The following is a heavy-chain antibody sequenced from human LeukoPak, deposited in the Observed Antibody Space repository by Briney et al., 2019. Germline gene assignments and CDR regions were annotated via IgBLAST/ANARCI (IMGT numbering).Heavy chain of an antibody. CDR1: GFTFSYYS. V-gene: IGHV3-48*02. J-gene: IGHJ4*02. CDR3: AFRPLGDCSSSTCYAFDY. D-gene: IGHD2-2*01. CDR2: ISSSGSTT. Sequence: GGSLRLSCAVSGFTFSYYSMNWVRQAPGKGREWVSYISSSGSTTYYADSVKGRFTVSRDNAKNSLYLQMNSLRDEDTAVYYCAFRPLGDCSSSTCYAFDYWGRGTLVTVSS.